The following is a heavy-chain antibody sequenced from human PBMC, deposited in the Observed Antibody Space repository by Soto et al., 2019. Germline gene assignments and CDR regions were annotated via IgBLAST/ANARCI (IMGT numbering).Heavy chain of an antibody. CDR3: ARGFITDDNDGSGNNAFDF. Sequence: ASVKVSCKECGYTFTTYYMLGLRQDPGQGVESMRTISPSGVSTRYPQKPQSRVTMTRDTSTSTAYMELSSMRSEDPAVYYCARGFITDDNDGSGNNAFDFWGQGTMVTVS. J-gene: IGHJ3*01. CDR1: GYTFTTYY. D-gene: IGHD3-22*01. V-gene: IGHV1-46*01. CDR2: ISPSGVST.